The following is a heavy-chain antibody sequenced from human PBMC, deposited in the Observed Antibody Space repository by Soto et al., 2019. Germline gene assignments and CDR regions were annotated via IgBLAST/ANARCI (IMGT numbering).Heavy chain of an antibody. CDR2: ISGSGGST. J-gene: IGHJ6*04. Sequence: EGQLLESGGGLVQPGGSLRLSCAASGFTFSSDAMSWGRQDPGKGLEWVSAISGSGGSTYYADSVKGRFTISRDNSKNTLYVQMNSLRAEDTAGYYCEVESWSGQYYYGMDVGGKGTMVTVTS. CDR1: GFTFSSDA. D-gene: IGHD3-3*01. CDR3: EVESWSGQYYYGMDV. V-gene: IGHV3-23*01.